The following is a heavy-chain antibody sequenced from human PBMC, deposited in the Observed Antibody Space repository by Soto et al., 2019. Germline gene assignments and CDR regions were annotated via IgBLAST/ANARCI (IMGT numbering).Heavy chain of an antibody. V-gene: IGHV1-8*01. CDR2: MNPSSGET. CDR3: ARLAEYCNGIKCYSNFDF. J-gene: IGHJ4*01. D-gene: IGHD2-15*01. Sequence: GASVKVSCKTSGYNFTNFDINWVRQAPGRGLVWMGWMNPSSGETGSAQNFQGRVTMTRDISTRTFFMQLTSLRSEDTAIYYCARLAEYCNGIKCYSNFDFWGRGTRVTSPQ. CDR1: GYNFTNFD.